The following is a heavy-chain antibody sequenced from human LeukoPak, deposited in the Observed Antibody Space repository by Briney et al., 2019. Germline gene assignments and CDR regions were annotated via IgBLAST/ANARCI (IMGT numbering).Heavy chain of an antibody. Sequence: GGSLRLSCAASGFAFSMYNMNWVRQAPGKGLEWVPYISSSGDTIYYADSVKGRFTISRDNAENSLSLQMNSLRDEDTAVYYCAREMDGSGSYEFDYWGQGTLVTVSS. D-gene: IGHD3-10*01. CDR1: GFAFSMYN. CDR2: ISSSGDTI. J-gene: IGHJ4*02. CDR3: AREMDGSGSYEFDY. V-gene: IGHV3-48*02.